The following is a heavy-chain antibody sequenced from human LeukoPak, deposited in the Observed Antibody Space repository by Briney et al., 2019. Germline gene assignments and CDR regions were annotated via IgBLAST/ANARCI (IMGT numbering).Heavy chain of an antibody. CDR2: IYPGDSDT. J-gene: IGHJ4*02. CDR3: ARRKDPFDY. CDR1: GYRFSNYW. Sequence: GASLQISCKGSGYRFSNYWIGWVRQMPGKGLEWMGIIYPGDSDTRYSPSFQGQVTISADKSISTAYLQWSSLKASDTAMYYCARRKDPFDYWGQGTLVTVSS. V-gene: IGHV5-51*01.